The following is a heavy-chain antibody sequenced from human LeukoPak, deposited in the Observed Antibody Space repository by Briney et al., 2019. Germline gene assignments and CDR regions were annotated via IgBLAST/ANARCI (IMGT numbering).Heavy chain of an antibody. CDR2: ISWDRGTT. V-gene: IGHV3-9*01. CDR1: GFTFNNYA. CDR3: ARRKQQRVWGGDFHYYMDV. J-gene: IGHJ6*03. D-gene: IGHD6-13*01. Sequence: GRSLRLSCEASGFTFNNYAMHWVRQAPGKGLEWVSGISWDRGTTGYGDSVKGRFTISGDNAKNSLYLQMNSLRAEDTAVYYCARRKQQRVWGGDFHYYMDVWGKGTTVTISS.